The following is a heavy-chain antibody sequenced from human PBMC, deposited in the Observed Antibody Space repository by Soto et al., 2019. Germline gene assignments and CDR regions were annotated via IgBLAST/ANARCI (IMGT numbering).Heavy chain of an antibody. Sequence: ASVKVSCKASGYIFTNYAMHWVRQAPGQRLEWMGWINAANGNTKYSQKFQGRDTITTDTSASTAYMELSSLRSEDTAVYYCARAPYGSGSYYSDYFDYWGQGTQVTVSS. J-gene: IGHJ4*02. D-gene: IGHD3-10*01. CDR3: ARAPYGSGSYYSDYFDY. CDR1: GYIFTNYA. CDR2: INAANGNT. V-gene: IGHV1-3*01.